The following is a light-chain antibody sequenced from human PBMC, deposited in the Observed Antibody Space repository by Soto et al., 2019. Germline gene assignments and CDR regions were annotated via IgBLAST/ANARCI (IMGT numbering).Light chain of an antibody. CDR1: QSISSW. CDR2: KAS. Sequence: DIQMTQSPSTLSGSVGDRVTITCRASQSISSWLAWYQEKPGKAPKLQSYKASSLESGVPSRFSGSGSGTEFTLTISALQPDDFATYYCQQYNSYSTFGQGTKVEIK. V-gene: IGKV1-5*03. CDR3: QQYNSYST. J-gene: IGKJ1*01.